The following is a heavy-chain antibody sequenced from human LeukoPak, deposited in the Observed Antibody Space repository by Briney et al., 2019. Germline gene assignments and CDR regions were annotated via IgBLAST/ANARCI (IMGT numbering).Heavy chain of an antibody. V-gene: IGHV4-39*07. D-gene: IGHD3-3*01. CDR1: GGSISTSNYY. J-gene: IGHJ5*02. CDR2: IFYSGST. CDR3: AREDRPYYDFWSGHNWFDP. Sequence: KSSETLSLTCTVSGGSISTSNYYWGWIRQPPGKGLEWIGNIFYSGSTYYSPSLRSRVTISLDTPKHQFSLKRSSVTAADTAVYYSAREDRPYYDFWSGHNWFDPWGQGTLVTVSS.